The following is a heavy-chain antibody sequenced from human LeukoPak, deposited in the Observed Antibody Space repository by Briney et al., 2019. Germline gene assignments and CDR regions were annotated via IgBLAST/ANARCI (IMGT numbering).Heavy chain of an antibody. Sequence: GGSLRLSCAASGFTFSSYAMSWVRQAPGKGLEWVSAISGSGGSTYYADSVKGRFTISGDNSKNTLYLQMNSLRAEDTAVYYCARVYGDYGGYFDYWGQGTLVTVSS. J-gene: IGHJ4*02. CDR1: GFTFSSYA. CDR3: ARVYGDYGGYFDY. CDR2: ISGSGGST. D-gene: IGHD4-17*01. V-gene: IGHV3-23*01.